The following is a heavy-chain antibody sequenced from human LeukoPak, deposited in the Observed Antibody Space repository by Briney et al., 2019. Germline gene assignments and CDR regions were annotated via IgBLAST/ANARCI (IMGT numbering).Heavy chain of an antibody. J-gene: IGHJ4*02. D-gene: IGHD5-18*01. CDR2: IYTSGST. CDR3: ARGLARGYSYGHFDY. V-gene: IGHV4-4*09. CDR1: GGSISSYY. Sequence: SETLSLTCTVSGGSISSYYWSWIRQPPGKGLEWIGYIYTSGSTNYNPSLKSRVTISVDTSKNQFSLKLSSVTAADTAVYYCARGLARGYSYGHFDYWGQGTLVTVSS.